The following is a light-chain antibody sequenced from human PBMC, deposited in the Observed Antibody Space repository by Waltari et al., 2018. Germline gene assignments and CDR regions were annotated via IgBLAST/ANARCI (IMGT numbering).Light chain of an antibody. CDR2: EVR. Sequence: QSALTQPASVSGSPGQSITISCTGTSTDVGGYNYVSWYQQHPGKAPKLMIYEVRNRPSGVSNRFSGSKSGNTASLTISGLQAEDEADYYCSSYTIITTLVFGGGTKLTVL. V-gene: IGLV2-14*01. CDR3: SSYTIITTLV. J-gene: IGLJ3*02. CDR1: STDVGGYNY.